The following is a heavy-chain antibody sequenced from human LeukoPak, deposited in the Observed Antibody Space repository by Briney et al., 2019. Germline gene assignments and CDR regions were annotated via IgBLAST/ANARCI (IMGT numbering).Heavy chain of an antibody. J-gene: IGHJ4*02. CDR1: GGSISSSSYY. CDR2: IYYSGST. Sequence: PSETLSLTCTVSGGSISSSSYYWGWIRQPPGKGLEWIGSIYYSGSTNYNPSLKSRVTISVDTSKNQFSLRLSPVTAADTAVYYCARLGRTAVGPRSFDYWGQGTLVTVSS. D-gene: IGHD6-19*01. V-gene: IGHV4-39*07. CDR3: ARLGRTAVGPRSFDY.